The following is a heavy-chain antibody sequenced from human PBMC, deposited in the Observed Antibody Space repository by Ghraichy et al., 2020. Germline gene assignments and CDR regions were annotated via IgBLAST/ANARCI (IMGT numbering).Heavy chain of an antibody. V-gene: IGHV3-23*01. J-gene: IGHJ4*02. CDR3: AKRYDYDYLTNYIQY. CDR2: ISGSGASA. Sequence: GGSLRLSCVTSGFNFDTYSMTWVRLAPGKGLEWVSSISGSGASAYDADSVKGRFTISRDNSKNTLYLQMTRLKVEDTAIYYCAKRYDYDYLTNYIQYWGQGTLVTVSS. CDR1: GFNFDTYS. D-gene: IGHD3-9*01.